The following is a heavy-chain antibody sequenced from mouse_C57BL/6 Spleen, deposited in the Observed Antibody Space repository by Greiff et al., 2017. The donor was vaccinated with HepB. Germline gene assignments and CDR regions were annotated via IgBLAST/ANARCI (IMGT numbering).Heavy chain of an antibody. J-gene: IGHJ1*03. CDR1: GFTFSDYG. Sequence: EVQRVESGGGLVKPGGSLKLSCAASGFTFSDYGMHWVRQAPEKGLEWVAYISSGSSTIYYADTVKGRFTISRDNAKNTLFLQMTSLRSEDTAMYYCASPYGSSWDWYFDVWGTGTTVTVSS. CDR2: ISSGSSTI. CDR3: ASPYGSSWDWYFDV. D-gene: IGHD1-1*01. V-gene: IGHV5-17*01.